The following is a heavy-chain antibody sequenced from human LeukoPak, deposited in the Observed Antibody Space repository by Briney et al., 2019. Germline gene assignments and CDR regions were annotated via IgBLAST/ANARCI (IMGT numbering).Heavy chain of an antibody. J-gene: IGHJ6*02. V-gene: IGHV1-18*01. D-gene: IGHD5-12*01. CDR1: GYTFTSYG. CDR3: ARDINEPHSGYDWGSYYYCYGMDV. Sequence: ASVKVSCKASGYTFTSYGISWVRQAPGQGLEWMGWISAYNGNTNYAQKLQGRVTMTTDTSTSTAYMELRSLRSDDTAVYYCARDINEPHSGYDWGSYYYCYGMDVWGQGTTVTVSS. CDR2: ISAYNGNT.